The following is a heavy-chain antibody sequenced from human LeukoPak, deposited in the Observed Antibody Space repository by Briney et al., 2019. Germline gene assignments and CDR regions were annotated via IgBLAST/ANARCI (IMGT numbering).Heavy chain of an antibody. Sequence: GGSLRLSCAASGFTFSSYSMNWVRQAPGKELEWVSSISSSSSYIYYADSVKGRFTISRDNAKNSLYLQMNSLRAEDTAVYYCARDGGRGFDPWGQGTLVTVSS. V-gene: IGHV3-21*01. D-gene: IGHD3-10*01. CDR1: GFTFSSYS. CDR2: ISSSSSYI. J-gene: IGHJ5*02. CDR3: ARDGGRGFDP.